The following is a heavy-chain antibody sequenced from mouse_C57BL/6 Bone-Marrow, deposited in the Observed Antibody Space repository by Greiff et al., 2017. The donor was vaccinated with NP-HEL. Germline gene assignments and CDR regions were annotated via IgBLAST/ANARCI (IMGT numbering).Heavy chain of an antibody. J-gene: IGHJ1*03. CDR3: TRTTTVVHWYFDV. CDR2: INPYNGGT. V-gene: IGHV1-19*01. Sequence: EVQLQQSGPVLVKPGASVKMSCKASGYTFTDYYMNWVKQSPGKSLEWIGVINPYNGGTSYNQKFKGKATLTVDKSSSTAYMELNSLTSEDSAVYYCTRTTTVVHWYFDVWGTGTTVTVSS. D-gene: IGHD1-1*01. CDR1: GYTFTDYY.